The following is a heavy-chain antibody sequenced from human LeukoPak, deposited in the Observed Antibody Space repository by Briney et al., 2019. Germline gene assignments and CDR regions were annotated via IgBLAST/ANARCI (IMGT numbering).Heavy chain of an antibody. D-gene: IGHD2-15*01. Sequence: GGSLRLSCVASGFTFSSYAMSWVRQAPGKGLEWVSAISGSGGSTYYADSVKGRFTISRDNSKNTLYLQMNSLRAEDTAVYYCAKNYKDIVVVVAATYYFDYWGQGTLVTVSS. J-gene: IGHJ4*02. CDR1: GFTFSSYA. CDR3: AKNYKDIVVVVAATYYFDY. V-gene: IGHV3-23*01. CDR2: ISGSGGST.